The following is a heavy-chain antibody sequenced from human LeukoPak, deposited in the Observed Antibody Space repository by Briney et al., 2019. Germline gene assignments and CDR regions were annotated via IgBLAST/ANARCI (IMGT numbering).Heavy chain of an antibody. CDR3: ARIELLHAFDI. Sequence: SGGSLRLSCAASGFTVSSNYMSWGRQAPGKGLEWVSVIYSGGSTYYADSVKGRFTISRDNSKNTLYLQMNSLRAEDTAVYYCARIELLHAFDIWGQGTMVTVSS. D-gene: IGHD1-26*01. J-gene: IGHJ3*02. CDR2: IYSGGST. CDR1: GFTVSSNY. V-gene: IGHV3-53*01.